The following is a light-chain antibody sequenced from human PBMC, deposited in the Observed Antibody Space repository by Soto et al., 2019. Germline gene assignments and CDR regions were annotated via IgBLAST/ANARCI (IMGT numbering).Light chain of an antibody. CDR1: QSISDR. CDR3: QHYSTVWA. Sequence: IRMTQSPSSFSAPIGDRVTITCRVSQSISDRLAWYQRKPGKAPKLLIFDASSLESGVPSRFSGSGSGTEFTLTISSLQPDDFATYYCQHYSTVWAFGQGTKVDIK. CDR2: DAS. V-gene: IGKV1-5*01. J-gene: IGKJ1*01.